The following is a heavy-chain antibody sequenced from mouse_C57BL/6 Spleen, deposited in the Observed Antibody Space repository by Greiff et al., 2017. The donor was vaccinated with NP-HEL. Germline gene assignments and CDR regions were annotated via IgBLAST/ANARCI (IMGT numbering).Heavy chain of an antibody. D-gene: IGHD1-1*02. V-gene: IGHV1-18*01. J-gene: IGHJ2*01. CDR1: GYTFTDYN. CDR3: AREVANLYYFDY. Sequence: EVQLQQSGPELVKPGASVKIPCKASGYTFTDYNMDWVKQSHGKSLEWIGDINPNNGGTIYNQKFKGKATLTVDKSSSTAYMELRSLTSEDTAVYYCAREVANLYYFDYWGQGTTLTVSS. CDR2: INPNNGGT.